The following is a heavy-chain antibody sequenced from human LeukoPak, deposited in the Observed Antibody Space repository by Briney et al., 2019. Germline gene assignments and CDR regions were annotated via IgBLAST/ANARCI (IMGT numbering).Heavy chain of an antibody. Sequence: SETLSLTCAVYGGSFSGYWSWIRQPPGKGLEWIGEINHSGSTNYNPSLKSRVTISVDTSKNQFSLKLSSVTAADTAVYYCAKGLGLRPSYYYYMDVWGKGTTVTVSS. CDR1: GGSFSGY. CDR2: INHSGST. CDR3: AKGLGLRPSYYYYMDV. D-gene: IGHD4-17*01. V-gene: IGHV4-34*01. J-gene: IGHJ6*03.